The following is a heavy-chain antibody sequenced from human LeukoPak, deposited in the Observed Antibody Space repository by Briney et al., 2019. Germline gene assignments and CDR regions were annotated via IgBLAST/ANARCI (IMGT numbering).Heavy chain of an antibody. CDR2: ISSSGSTT. J-gene: IGHJ4*02. D-gene: IGHD1-26*01. Sequence: GGSLRLSCAASGFTSSSYEVNWVRQAPGKGLEWVSYISSSGSTTYYADSVKGRFTISRDNAKNSLYLQMNSLRAEDTAVYYCASDGHRGSDFDYWGQGTLVTVSS. CDR1: GFTSSSYE. CDR3: ASDGHRGSDFDY. V-gene: IGHV3-48*03.